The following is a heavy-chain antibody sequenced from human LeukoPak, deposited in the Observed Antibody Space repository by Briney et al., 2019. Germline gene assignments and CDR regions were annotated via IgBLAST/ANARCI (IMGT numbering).Heavy chain of an antibody. Sequence: GGSLRLSCAASGFTFDDYGMSWVRHAPGKGLEWVSGINWNGGSTGYADSVKGRFTISRDNAKNSLYLQMNSLRAEDTALYYCARGIFWNGPSLGDAFDIWGQGTMVTVSS. V-gene: IGHV3-20*04. J-gene: IGHJ3*02. D-gene: IGHD3-3*01. CDR3: ARGIFWNGPSLGDAFDI. CDR1: GFTFDDYG. CDR2: INWNGGST.